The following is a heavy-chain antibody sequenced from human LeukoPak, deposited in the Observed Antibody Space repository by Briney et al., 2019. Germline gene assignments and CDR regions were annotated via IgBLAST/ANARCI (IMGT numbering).Heavy chain of an antibody. CDR2: ISSSATSI. V-gene: IGHV3-48*02. D-gene: IGHD4-23*01. CDR3: ASSDDYGGNRFDY. CDR1: GFTFSIYS. Sequence: GGSLRLSCAASGFTFSIYSMNWVRQPPGKGLEWVSYISSSATSIYYADSVGRRFTISRDNAKNSLFLQMDSLRDDDTAVYYCASSDDYGGNRFDYWGRGTLVTVSS. J-gene: IGHJ4*02.